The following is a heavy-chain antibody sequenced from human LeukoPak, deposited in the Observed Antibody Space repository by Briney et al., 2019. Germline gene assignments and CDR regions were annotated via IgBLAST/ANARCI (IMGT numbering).Heavy chain of an antibody. J-gene: IGHJ6*02. Sequence: ASVKVSCKASGYTFTSYGISWVRQAPGQGLKWMVWISAYNGNTNYAQKLQGRVTMTTDTSTSTAYMELRSLRSDDTAVYYCASFGAGYGSGSYYYYGMDVWGQGTTVTVS. CDR3: ASFGAGYGSGSYYYYGMDV. V-gene: IGHV1-18*01. D-gene: IGHD3-10*01. CDR2: ISAYNGNT. CDR1: GYTFTSYG.